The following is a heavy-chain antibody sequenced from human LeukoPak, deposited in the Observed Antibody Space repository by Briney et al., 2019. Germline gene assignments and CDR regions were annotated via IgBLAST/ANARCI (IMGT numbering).Heavy chain of an antibody. CDR1: GFTFSSYS. CDR2: ISSSSSYI. J-gene: IGHJ6*03. CDR3: ARCGYCSGGSCYFLYYYYYMDV. Sequence: GGTLRLSCAASGFTFSSYSMNWVRQAPGKGLEWVSSISSSSSYIYYADSVKGRFTISRDNAKNSLYLQMNSLRAEDTAVYYCARCGYCSGGSCYFLYYYYYMDVWGKGTTVTISS. V-gene: IGHV3-21*01. D-gene: IGHD2-15*01.